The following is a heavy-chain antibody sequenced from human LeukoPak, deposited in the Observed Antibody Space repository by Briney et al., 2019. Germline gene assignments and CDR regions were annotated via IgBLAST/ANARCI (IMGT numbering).Heavy chain of an antibody. J-gene: IGHJ6*02. V-gene: IGHV3-53*04. CDR2: IYSGVST. D-gene: IGHD3-22*01. Sequence: GGSLRLSCAASGFTVSSNYMSWVRQALGKGLEWVSVIYSGVSTYYADSVKGRFTISRHNSKNTLYLQMNSLRTEDTAVYYCASGTQIVVVPRCYYYYGMDVWGQGTTVTVSS. CDR1: GFTVSSNY. CDR3: ASGTQIVVVPRCYYYYGMDV.